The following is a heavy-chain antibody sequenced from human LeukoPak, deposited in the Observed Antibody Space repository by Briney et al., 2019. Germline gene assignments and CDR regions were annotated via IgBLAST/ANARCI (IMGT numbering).Heavy chain of an antibody. CDR1: GGSITLSTYF. CDR3: ARDPLRDFDY. J-gene: IGHJ4*02. Sequence: SETLSLTCTVSGGSITLSTYFWGWIRQPPGKGLEWIGSIYFSGSTYYNPSLKSRVTISVDTSKNQFSLKLSAVTAADTAVYYCARDPLRDFDYWGQGILVTVSS. CDR2: IYFSGST. V-gene: IGHV4-39*07.